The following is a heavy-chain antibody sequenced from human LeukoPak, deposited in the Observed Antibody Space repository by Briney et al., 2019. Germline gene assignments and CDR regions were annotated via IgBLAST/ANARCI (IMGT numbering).Heavy chain of an antibody. V-gene: IGHV1-69*04. CDR1: GGTFSSYA. Sequence: GASVKVSCKASGGTFSSYAISWVRQAPGQGLEWMGRIIPILGIANYAQKFQGRVTITADKSTSTAYMELSSLRSEDTAVYYCASWGGKGYSHGYYAFDIWGQGTMVTVSS. CDR2: IIPILGIA. CDR3: ASWGGKGYSHGYYAFDI. D-gene: IGHD5-18*01. J-gene: IGHJ3*02.